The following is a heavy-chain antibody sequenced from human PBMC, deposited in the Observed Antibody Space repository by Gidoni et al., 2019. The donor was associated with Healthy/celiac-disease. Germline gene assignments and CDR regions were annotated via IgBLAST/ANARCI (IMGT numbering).Heavy chain of an antibody. D-gene: IGHD4-17*01. Sequence: QVQLQESGPGLVKPSQTLSLTCTVSAGSISSGGYYWSWIRQHPGKGLEWIGYIYYSGSTYYNPSLKSRVTISVDTSKNQFSLKLSSVTAADTAVYYCARDGFPRLRGLRGWFDPWGQGTLVTVSS. J-gene: IGHJ5*02. CDR2: IYYSGST. CDR3: ARDGFPRLRGLRGWFDP. V-gene: IGHV4-31*03. CDR1: AGSISSGGYY.